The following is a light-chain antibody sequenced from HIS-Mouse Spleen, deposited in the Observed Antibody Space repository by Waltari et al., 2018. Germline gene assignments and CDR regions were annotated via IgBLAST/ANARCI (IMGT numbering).Light chain of an antibody. CDR1: NIGSKR. Sequence: SYVLTQPPSVSVAPGQTARITCGGNNIGSKRVHWYQQKPGQAPVLVVYDDSDRPSGIPGRFSGSNSGNTATLTISRVEAGDEADYYCQVWDSSSDRVFGTGTKVTVL. CDR3: QVWDSSSDRV. J-gene: IGLJ1*01. CDR2: DDS. V-gene: IGLV3-21*02.